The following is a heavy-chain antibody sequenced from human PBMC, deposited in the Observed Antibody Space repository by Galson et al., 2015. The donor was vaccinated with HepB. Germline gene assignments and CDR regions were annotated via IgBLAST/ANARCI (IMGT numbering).Heavy chain of an antibody. CDR2: INPNSGGT. D-gene: IGHD3-10*01. V-gene: IGHV1-2*02. Sequence: SVKVSCKASGYTFTGYYTHWVRQAPGQGLEWMGWINPNSGGTNYAQKFQGRVTMTRDTSTSTAYMELSRLRSDDTAVYYCARTWFGENNWFDPWGQGTLVTVSS. CDR3: ARTWFGENNWFDP. J-gene: IGHJ5*02. CDR1: GYTFTGYY.